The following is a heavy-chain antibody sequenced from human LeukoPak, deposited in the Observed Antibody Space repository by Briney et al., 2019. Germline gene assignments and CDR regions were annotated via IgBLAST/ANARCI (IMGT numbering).Heavy chain of an antibody. D-gene: IGHD6-19*01. V-gene: IGHV3-53*01. CDR3: ARGGHSSGWYSDAFDI. CDR2: IYSGGST. Sequence: GGSLRLSCAASGFTVSSNYMSWVRQAPRKGLEWVSVIYSGGSTYYADSVKGRFTISRDNSKNTLYLQMNSLRAGDTAVYYCARGGHSSGWYSDAFDIWGQGTMVTVSS. CDR1: GFTVSSNY. J-gene: IGHJ3*02.